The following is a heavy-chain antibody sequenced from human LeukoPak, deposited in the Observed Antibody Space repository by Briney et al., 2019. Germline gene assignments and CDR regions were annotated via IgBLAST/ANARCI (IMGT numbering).Heavy chain of an antibody. CDR2: ISSSSSYT. J-gene: IGHJ4*02. CDR1: GFTFSDYY. Sequence: PGGSLRLSCAASGFTFSDYYMSWIRQAPGKGLEWVSYISSSSSYTNYADSVKGRFTISRDTAKNSLYLQMNSLRAEDTAVYYCVRGRTTVVTQGSYDYWGQGTLVTVSS. V-gene: IGHV3-11*06. CDR3: VRGRTTVVTQGSYDY. D-gene: IGHD4-23*01.